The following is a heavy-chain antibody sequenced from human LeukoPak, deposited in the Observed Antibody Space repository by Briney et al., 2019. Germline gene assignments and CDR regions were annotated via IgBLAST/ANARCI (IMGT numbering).Heavy chain of an antibody. CDR2: ISYDGSIK. CDR3: ARGAAGVLGYCCSTSCYNWFDP. CDR1: GFTFSSYA. D-gene: IGHD2-2*01. Sequence: GGSQRLSCAASGFTFSSYAMHWVRQAPGKGLEWVAVISYDGSIKYYADSVKGRFTISRDNSKNTLYLQMNSLRAEDTAVYYCARGAAGVLGYCCSTSCYNWFDPWGQGTLVTVSS. J-gene: IGHJ5*02. V-gene: IGHV3-30-3*01.